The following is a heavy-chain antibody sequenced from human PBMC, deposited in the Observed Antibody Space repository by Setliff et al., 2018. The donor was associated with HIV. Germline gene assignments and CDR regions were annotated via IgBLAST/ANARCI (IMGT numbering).Heavy chain of an antibody. V-gene: IGHV3-7*05. CDR3: ARDSPYSGDYAPLDPFDI. Sequence: GGSLRLSCVSSEFTFTTYWMSWVRQAPGTGLEWVANIRQDGREFYYVDSVKGRFTITRDNAKKSLYLQMDSLRVEDTAIYYCARDSPYSGDYAPLDPFDIWCQETMVAISS. J-gene: IGHJ3*02. CDR2: IRQDGREF. D-gene: IGHD1-26*01. CDR1: EFTFTTYW.